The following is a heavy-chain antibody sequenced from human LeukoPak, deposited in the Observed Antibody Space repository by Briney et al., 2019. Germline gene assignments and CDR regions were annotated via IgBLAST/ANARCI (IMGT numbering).Heavy chain of an antibody. Sequence: ASVKVSCKASGYSFTGHYMHWVRQAPGQGLEWLGLINPSGSSTLYAQKFQGRVTMTRDMSTTTDYMSSLRSEDTAVYYCARDNSVGDIAWWFDPWGQGTLVTVSS. D-gene: IGHD3-16*02. CDR3: ARDNSVGDIAWWFDP. J-gene: IGHJ5*02. V-gene: IGHV1-46*01. CDR1: GYSFTGHY. CDR2: INPSGSST.